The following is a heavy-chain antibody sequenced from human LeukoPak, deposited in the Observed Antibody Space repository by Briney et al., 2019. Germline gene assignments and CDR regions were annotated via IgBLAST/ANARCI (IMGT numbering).Heavy chain of an antibody. V-gene: IGHV4-34*01. D-gene: IGHD3-22*01. CDR1: GGSFSGYY. CDR3: ARDRGYYYDSSGRKRTDY. CDR2: INHSGST. J-gene: IGHJ4*02. Sequence: SETLSLTCAAYGGSFSGYYWSWIRQPPGKGLEWIGEINHSGSTNYNPSLKSRVTISVDTSKNQFSLKLSSVTAADTAVYYCARDRGYYYDSSGRKRTDYWGQGTLVTASS.